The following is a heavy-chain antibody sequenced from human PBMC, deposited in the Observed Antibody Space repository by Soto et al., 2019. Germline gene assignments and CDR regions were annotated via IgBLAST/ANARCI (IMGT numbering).Heavy chain of an antibody. V-gene: IGHV3-7*01. D-gene: IGHD6-19*01. CDR1: GFTLSSYW. CDR2: IKQDGSQK. J-gene: IGHJ4*02. Sequence: WGSLRLSCAVSGFTLSSYWMSWVRQAPGKGLEWVANIKQDGSQKYYVDSVKGRFTISRGNAKNSLSLQLNSLRAEDTAVFYCARALTDSSGWFQFDYWGPGTLVTVSS. CDR3: ARALTDSSGWFQFDY.